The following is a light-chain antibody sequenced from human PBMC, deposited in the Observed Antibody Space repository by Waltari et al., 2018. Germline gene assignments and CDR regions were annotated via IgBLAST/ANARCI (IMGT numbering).Light chain of an antibody. CDR3: MSYTSSSTFV. V-gene: IGLV2-14*01. Sequence: QSALTQPASVSGSPGQSITISCTGTSSDVGGSQYVSWYQHHPGKAPKLMIYEVNNRPSGVSDRFSGSKSGNTASLTISGLQAEDEADYYCMSYTSSSTFVFGTGTKVTVL. J-gene: IGLJ1*01. CDR2: EVN. CDR1: SSDVGGSQY.